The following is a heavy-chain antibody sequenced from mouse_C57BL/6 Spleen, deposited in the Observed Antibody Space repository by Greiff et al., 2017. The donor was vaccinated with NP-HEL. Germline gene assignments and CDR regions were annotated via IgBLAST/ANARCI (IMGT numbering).Heavy chain of an antibody. CDR2: IDPNSGGT. Sequence: VQLQQPGAELVKPGASVKLSCKASGYTFPSYWMHWVKQRPGRGLEWIGRIDPNSGGTTYNEKFKSKATLTVDKPSSTAYMQLSSVTSEDSAVYYCARAIYYGNAWFAYWGQGTLVTVSA. D-gene: IGHD2-1*01. CDR3: ARAIYYGNAWFAY. V-gene: IGHV1-72*01. J-gene: IGHJ3*01. CDR1: GYTFPSYW.